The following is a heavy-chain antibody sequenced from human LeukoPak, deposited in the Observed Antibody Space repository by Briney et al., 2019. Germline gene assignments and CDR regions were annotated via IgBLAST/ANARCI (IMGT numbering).Heavy chain of an antibody. CDR1: GGSISSYY. Sequence: SETLSLTCTVSGGSISSYYWSWIRQPPGKGLEWIVYIYYTGSTAYNPSLKRRVTISIDTSKIQFSLKLISMPAADTAVYYCARKHSSSWSFDYWGQGTLVTVSS. D-gene: IGHD6-13*01. CDR3: ARKHSSSWSFDY. V-gene: IGHV4-59*08. CDR2: IYYTGST. J-gene: IGHJ4*02.